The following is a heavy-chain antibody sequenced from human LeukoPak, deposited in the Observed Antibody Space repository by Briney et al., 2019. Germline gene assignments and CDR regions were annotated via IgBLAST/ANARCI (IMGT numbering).Heavy chain of an antibody. CDR3: ARDLYSSGWSDYGMDV. Sequence: GGSLRLSCVASGISFATYWMTWVRQAPGKGLEWVANIKQDGSDKYYVDSVKGRFTISRDNAKNTLYLQMNSLRAEDTAVYYCARDLYSSGWSDYGMDVWGQGTTVTVFS. J-gene: IGHJ6*02. CDR1: GISFATYW. D-gene: IGHD6-19*01. V-gene: IGHV3-7*01. CDR2: IKQDGSDK.